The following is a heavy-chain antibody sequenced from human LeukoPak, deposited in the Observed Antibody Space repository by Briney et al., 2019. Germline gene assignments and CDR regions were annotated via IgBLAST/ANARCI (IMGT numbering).Heavy chain of an antibody. Sequence: GGSLRLSCAASGFTFSSYAMSWVRQAPGKGLEWVAVISYDGSNKYYADSVKGRFTISRDNSKNTLYLQMNSLRAEDTAVYYCARDRIRPGYSCSWVFDYWGQGTLVTVSS. V-gene: IGHV3-30-3*01. CDR3: ARDRIRPGYSCSWVFDY. CDR2: ISYDGSNK. J-gene: IGHJ4*02. D-gene: IGHD6-13*01. CDR1: GFTFSSYA.